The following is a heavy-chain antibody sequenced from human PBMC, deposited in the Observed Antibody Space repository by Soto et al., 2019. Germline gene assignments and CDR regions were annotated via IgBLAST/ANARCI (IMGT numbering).Heavy chain of an antibody. J-gene: IGHJ6*02. Sequence: QVQLVQSGAEVKKPGASVKVSCKASGYTFTAYYLHWVRQAPGQGPECMGWINPNSGDTNYTEMFPGRVTMSRYTSISTSYMELSRLRSDDTAVYYCARGGQVLLRFEDLFPVHYYGMDVWGQGTTVTVSS. V-gene: IGHV1-2*02. CDR2: INPNSGDT. D-gene: IGHD3-10*01. CDR1: GYTFTAYY. CDR3: ARGGQVLLRFEDLFPVHYYGMDV.